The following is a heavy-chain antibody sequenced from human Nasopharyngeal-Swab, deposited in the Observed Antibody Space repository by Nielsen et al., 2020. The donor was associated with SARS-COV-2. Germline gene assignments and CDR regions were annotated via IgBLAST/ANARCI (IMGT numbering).Heavy chain of an antibody. CDR2: IIPIFGTA. J-gene: IGHJ4*02. Sequence: WVRQAPGQGLEWMGGIIPIFGTANYAQKFQGRVTITADKSTSTAYMELSSLRSEDTAVYYCAREEGITMVRGVHYYWGQGTLVTVSS. V-gene: IGHV1-69*06. D-gene: IGHD3-10*01. CDR3: AREEGITMVRGVHYY.